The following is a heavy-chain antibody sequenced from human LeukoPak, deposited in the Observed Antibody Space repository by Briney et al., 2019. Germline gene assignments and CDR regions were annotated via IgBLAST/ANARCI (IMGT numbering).Heavy chain of an antibody. D-gene: IGHD5-18*01. J-gene: IGHJ4*02. CDR1: EFTFRKHA. V-gene: IGHV3-30*02. CDR2: IRYDGNNK. CDR3: TTKGYTYASY. Sequence: GGSLRLSCAASEFTFRKHAMHWVRQAPGKGLEWVAFIRYDGNNKFYTDSVKGRFTISRDNSKNTLYLQMNSLRAEDTAVYYCTTKGYTYASYWGQGTLVTVSS.